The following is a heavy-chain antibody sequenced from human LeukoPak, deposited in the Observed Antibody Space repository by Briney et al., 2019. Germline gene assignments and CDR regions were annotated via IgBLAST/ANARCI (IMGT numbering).Heavy chain of an antibody. V-gene: IGHV3-30*04. Sequence: GGSLRLSCAASGFTFSSYALHWVRQAPGKGLEWVAVVSHDGSNKYYADSVKGRFTISRDNSKNTLYLQMNSLRAEDTAVYYCARDPGYYDSSGLDFWGQGTLVTVSS. J-gene: IGHJ4*02. D-gene: IGHD3-22*01. CDR3: ARDPGYYDSSGLDF. CDR1: GFTFSSYA. CDR2: VSHDGSNK.